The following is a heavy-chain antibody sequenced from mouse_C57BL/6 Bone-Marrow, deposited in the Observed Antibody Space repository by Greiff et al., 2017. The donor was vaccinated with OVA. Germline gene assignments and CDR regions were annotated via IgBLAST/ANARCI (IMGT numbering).Heavy chain of an antibody. CDR2: IDPENGDT. J-gene: IGHJ4*01. CDR1: GFNIKDDY. CDR3: TLQLRMDY. V-gene: IGHV14-4*01. D-gene: IGHD3-1*01. Sequence: EVQLVESGAELVRPGASVKLSCTASGFNIKDDYMHWVKQRPEQGLEWIGWIDPENGDTEYASKFQGKATITADTSSNTAYLQLSSLTSEDTAVYYCTLQLRMDYWGQGTSVTVSS.